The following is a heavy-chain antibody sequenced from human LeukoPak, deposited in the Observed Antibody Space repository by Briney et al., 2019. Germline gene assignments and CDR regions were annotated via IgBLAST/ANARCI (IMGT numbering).Heavy chain of an antibody. CDR3: ARVDDRGHYYDSSGPRKLFDY. D-gene: IGHD3-22*01. CDR1: GYTFTGYY. Sequence: ASVKVSCKTSGYTFTGYYMHWVRQAPGQGLEWMGWINPNSGGTKYAQKFQGRVTMTRDTSISTAYMELSRLRSDDTALYYCARVDDRGHYYDSSGPRKLFDYWGQGTLVTVSS. V-gene: IGHV1-2*02. J-gene: IGHJ4*02. CDR2: INPNSGGT.